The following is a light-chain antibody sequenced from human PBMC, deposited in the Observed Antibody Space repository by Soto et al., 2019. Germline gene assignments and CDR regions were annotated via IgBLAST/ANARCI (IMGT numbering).Light chain of an antibody. CDR3: MQSSYFPLT. CDR2: KVS. Sequence: DVVVTQTPRSAPVTLGQPASISCNTSRSLVHSDGNTYLNWLQQRPGQPPRLLIYKVSTRFSGVPDRFSGSGAETHFTLRISRVEAEDVGLYYCMQSSYFPLTFGGGTKVEIE. V-gene: IGKV2-24*01. CDR1: RSLVHSDGNTY. J-gene: IGKJ4*01.